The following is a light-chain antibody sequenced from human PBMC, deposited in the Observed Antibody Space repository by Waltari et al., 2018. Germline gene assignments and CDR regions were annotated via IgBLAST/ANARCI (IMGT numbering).Light chain of an antibody. V-gene: IGLV1-47*01. Sequence: QSVLTQPPSASGTPGQRVNISCSGRSSNIGRNYVSWYQQLPGTAPKLLIYRNNQRPSGVPDRFSGSKSGTSASLAISGLRSEDEADYYCAAWDDSLSGLVFGGGTKLTVL. CDR2: RNN. CDR3: AAWDDSLSGLV. J-gene: IGLJ3*02. CDR1: SSNIGRNY.